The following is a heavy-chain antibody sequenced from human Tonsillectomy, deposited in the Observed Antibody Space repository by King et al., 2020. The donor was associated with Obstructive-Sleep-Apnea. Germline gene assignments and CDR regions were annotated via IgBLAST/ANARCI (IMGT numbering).Heavy chain of an antibody. V-gene: IGHV3-9*01. CDR1: GFTFEDYA. CDR2: ISWNSGSI. CDR3: AKGEGSTERTDRAGD. J-gene: IGHJ4*02. D-gene: IGHD2-2*01. Sequence: VQLVESGGGLVQPGRSLRLSCAASGFTFEDYAMHWVRQAPGKGLEGVSGISWNSGSIGFADSVKGRFTISRDKAKNSLNLQMNSLGAEDTALYYCAKGEGSTERTDRAGDWGQGTLVTVSS.